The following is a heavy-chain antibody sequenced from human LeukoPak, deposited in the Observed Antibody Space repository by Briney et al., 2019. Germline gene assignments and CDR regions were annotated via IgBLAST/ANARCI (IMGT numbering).Heavy chain of an antibody. V-gene: IGHV4-39*01. J-gene: IGHJ6*02. CDR2: IYYSEST. D-gene: IGHD2-8*02. CDR1: GGSIRSSSYH. Sequence: SETLSLTCTVSGGSIRSSSYHWGWIRQPPGKGLEWIGSIYYSESTYNPSLKSRVTISVDTSKNQFSLKLSSVTATDTAVYYCARRSHCTGGSCPPVWGQGTTVTVSS. CDR3: ARRSHCTGGSCPPV.